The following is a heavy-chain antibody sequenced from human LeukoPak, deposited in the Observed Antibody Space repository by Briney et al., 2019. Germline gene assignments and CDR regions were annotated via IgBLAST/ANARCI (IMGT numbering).Heavy chain of an antibody. CDR2: ISSSSAYI. Sequence: PGGSLRLSCAASGFTFTSYTMNSVRQAPGKGLEWVSSISSSSAYIFYADSVKGRFTISRDNAENSLFLQMNSLRPEDTAVYYCARDPSSYGSQAGDNIWGQGTLVTVSS. CDR1: GFTFTSYT. CDR3: ARDPSSYGSQAGDNI. D-gene: IGHD3-10*01. J-gene: IGHJ4*02. V-gene: IGHV3-21*01.